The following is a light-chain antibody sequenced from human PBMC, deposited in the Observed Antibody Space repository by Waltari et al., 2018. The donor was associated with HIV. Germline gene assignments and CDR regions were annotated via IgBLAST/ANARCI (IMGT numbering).Light chain of an antibody. Sequence: HSALTQPPSASGSPGQSVTISCTTTSRDVCGSNYLSWYQQHPAKAPKHIVNEISKRPAGFPHRLSAAKSGNTASLSVSGLQAEDEADYYCSSYASNNNLVFGTGTKVTVL. CDR2: EIS. J-gene: IGLJ1*01. V-gene: IGLV2-8*01. CDR1: SRDVCGSNY. CDR3: SSYASNNNLV.